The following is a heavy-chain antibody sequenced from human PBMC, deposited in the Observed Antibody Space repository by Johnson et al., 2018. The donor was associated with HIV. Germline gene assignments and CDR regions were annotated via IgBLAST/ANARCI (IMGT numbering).Heavy chain of an antibody. CDR2: ISYDGSNI. D-gene: IGHD3-3*01. Sequence: QVQLVESGGGVVQPGRSLRLSCAASGFPFSNFAMHWVRQAPGKGLEWVAVISYDGSNIYYADSVKGQFTISRDNSKNTLHLQMNSLRVEDTAMYYCARGPILEWLSGDGFDMWGQGTMVTVYS. CDR1: GFPFSNFA. V-gene: IGHV3-30-3*01. J-gene: IGHJ3*02. CDR3: ARGPILEWLSGDGFDM.